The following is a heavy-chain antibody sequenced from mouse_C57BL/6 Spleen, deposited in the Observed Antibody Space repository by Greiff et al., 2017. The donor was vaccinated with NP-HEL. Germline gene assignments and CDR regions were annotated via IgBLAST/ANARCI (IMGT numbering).Heavy chain of an antibody. CDR3: ALYYGGFDY. J-gene: IGHJ2*01. CDR2: IDPSDSYT. CDR1: GYTFTSYW. Sequence: QVQLQQPGAELVRPGTSVKLSCKASGYTFTSYWMHWVKQRPGQGLEWIGVIDPSDSYTNYNQKFKGKATLTLDTSSSTAYMQLSSLTSEDSAVYYCALYYGGFDYWGQGTTLTVSS. V-gene: IGHV1-59*01. D-gene: IGHD2-1*01.